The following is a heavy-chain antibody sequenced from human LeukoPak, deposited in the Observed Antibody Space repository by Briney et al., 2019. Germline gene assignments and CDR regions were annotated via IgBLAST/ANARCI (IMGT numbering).Heavy chain of an antibody. CDR1: AFTFRTYS. CDR3: ARGSDFVWGSYRPYFDY. J-gene: IGHJ4*02. Sequence: PGGSLRLSCVASAFTFRTYSMHWVRQAQGQGLEWVSSISASTSYKYYADSVRGRFTISRDNAKNSLYLQMNSLRAEDTAVYYCARGSDFVWGSYRPYFDYWGQGTLVTVSS. V-gene: IGHV3-21*01. CDR2: ISASTSYK. D-gene: IGHD3-16*02.